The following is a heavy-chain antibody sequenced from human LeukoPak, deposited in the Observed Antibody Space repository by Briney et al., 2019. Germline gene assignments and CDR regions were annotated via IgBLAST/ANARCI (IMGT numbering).Heavy chain of an antibody. CDR1: GGSISSGGYS. CDR2: IYYSGST. CDR3: ARARIQLWNPYWFDP. V-gene: IGHV4-30-2*05. J-gene: IGHJ5*02. D-gene: IGHD5-18*01. Sequence: SQTLSLTCAVSGGSISSGGYSWSWIRQPPGKGLEWIGYIYYSGSTYYNPSLKSRVTISVDTSKNQFSLKLSSVTAADTAVYYCARARIQLWNPYWFDPWGQGTLVTVSS.